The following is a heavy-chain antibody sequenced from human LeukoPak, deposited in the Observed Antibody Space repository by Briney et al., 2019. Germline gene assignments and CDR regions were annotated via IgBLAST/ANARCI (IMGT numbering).Heavy chain of an antibody. CDR1: GGSISGYY. Sequence: SETLSLTCTVSGGSISGYYWSWIRQPPGKGLEWIGRIYTSGSTNYNPSLKSRVTMSVDTSKNQFSLKLSSVTAADTAVYYCAREAHTYYDFWSGYSINWFDPWGQRTLVTVSS. D-gene: IGHD3-3*01. J-gene: IGHJ5*02. CDR3: AREAHTYYDFWSGYSINWFDP. CDR2: IYTSGST. V-gene: IGHV4-4*07.